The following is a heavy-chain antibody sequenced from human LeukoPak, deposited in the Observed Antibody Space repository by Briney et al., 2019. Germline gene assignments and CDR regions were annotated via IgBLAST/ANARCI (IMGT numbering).Heavy chain of an antibody. V-gene: IGHV4-59*08. CDR3: ARHVWLQPFDY. J-gene: IGHJ2*01. D-gene: IGHD3-9*01. Sequence: SETLSLTCSVSGGSMNSYYWSWIRQSPGRGLEWIGYIYYSGSTNYNPSLKSRVTISVDTSKNQFSPKLSSVTAADTAVYYCARHVWLQPFDYWGRGTLVTVSS. CDR2: IYYSGST. CDR1: GGSMNSYY.